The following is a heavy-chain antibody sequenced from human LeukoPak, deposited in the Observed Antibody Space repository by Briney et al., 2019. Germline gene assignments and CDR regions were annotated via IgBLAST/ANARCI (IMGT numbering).Heavy chain of an antibody. CDR3: ARDGTFYSGSYSYYFDY. V-gene: IGHV1-2*02. Sequence: ASVKVSCKASGYTFIGYFIHWMRQAPGQGLEWMGWINPNSGVTNYARKFQGRVTMTRDTSISTAYMELSRLRSDDTAVYYCARDGTFYSGSYSYYFDYWGQGTLLIVSS. J-gene: IGHJ4*02. CDR2: INPNSGVT. D-gene: IGHD1-26*01. CDR1: GYTFIGYF.